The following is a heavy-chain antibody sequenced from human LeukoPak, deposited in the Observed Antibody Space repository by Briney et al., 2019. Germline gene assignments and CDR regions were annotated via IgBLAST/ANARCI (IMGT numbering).Heavy chain of an antibody. V-gene: IGHV3-30*14. CDR3: AKVDTRGVAAGGDQ. Sequence: GRSLRLSCEASGFTFSSSPMHWVRQAPGKGLEWLAVISYDGSSKYYSDSEKGRFTISRDNSKNTLYLQMNSLRPDDTAVYSCAKVDTRGVAAGGDQWGQGTLVTVSS. CDR1: GFTFSSSP. J-gene: IGHJ4*02. D-gene: IGHD2-8*02. CDR2: ISYDGSSK.